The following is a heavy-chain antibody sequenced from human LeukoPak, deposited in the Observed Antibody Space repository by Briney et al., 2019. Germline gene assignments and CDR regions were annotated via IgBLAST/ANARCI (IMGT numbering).Heavy chain of an antibody. D-gene: IGHD3-10*01. CDR2: IYHSGST. Sequence: SGTLSLTCAVSGGSISSSNWWSWVRQPPGKGLEWIGEIYHSGSTNYNPSLKSRVTISVDTSKNQFSLKLSSVTAADTAVYYCARQLGITMVRGVPYFYSGMDVWGQGTTVTVSS. CDR1: GGSISSSNW. CDR3: ARQLGITMVRGVPYFYSGMDV. J-gene: IGHJ6*02. V-gene: IGHV4-4*02.